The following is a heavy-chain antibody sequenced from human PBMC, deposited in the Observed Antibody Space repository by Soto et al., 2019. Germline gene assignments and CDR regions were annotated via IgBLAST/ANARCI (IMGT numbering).Heavy chain of an antibody. CDR1: GFTFSSYA. CDR3: ARPLWRDDYNWGYFDL. J-gene: IGHJ2*01. D-gene: IGHD4-4*01. V-gene: IGHV3-30-3*01. CDR2: ISYDGSNK. Sequence: QVQLVESGGGVVQPGRSLRLSCAASGFTFSSYAMHWVRQAPGKGLEWVAVISYDGSNKYYADSVKGRFTISRDNSKNPLYLQMNSLRAEDTAVDYCARPLWRDDYNWGYFDLWGRGTLVTVSS.